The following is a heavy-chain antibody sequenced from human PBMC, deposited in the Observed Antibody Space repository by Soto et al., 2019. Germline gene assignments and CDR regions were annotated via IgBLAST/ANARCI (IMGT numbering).Heavy chain of an antibody. J-gene: IGHJ6*03. Sequence: EVQLVESGGGLVQPGGSLRLSCAASGFTVSSNYMSWVRQAPGKGLEWVSVIYSGGSTYYADSVKGRFTISRDNSKDTLYLQMNSLRAEDTAVYYCARVDSSSWHGNYYYYMDVWGKGTTVTVSS. CDR2: IYSGGST. D-gene: IGHD6-13*01. CDR3: ARVDSSSWHGNYYYYMDV. V-gene: IGHV3-66*01. CDR1: GFTVSSNY.